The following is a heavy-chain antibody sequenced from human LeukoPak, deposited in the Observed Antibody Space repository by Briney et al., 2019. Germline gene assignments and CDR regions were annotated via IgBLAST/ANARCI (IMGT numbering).Heavy chain of an antibody. CDR1: GFAVSSNY. D-gene: IGHD6-19*01. CDR3: ARGGTPGYSTGWIDY. J-gene: IGHJ4*02. CDR2: LYGGGST. V-gene: IGHV3-53*05. Sequence: GGSLRLSCAASGFAVSSNYMSWVRQAPGKGLEWVSVLYGGGSTYYADSVKGRFTISRDNSKNTLYLQMNSLRGEDTAVYYCARGGTPGYSTGWIDYWGQGTLVTASS.